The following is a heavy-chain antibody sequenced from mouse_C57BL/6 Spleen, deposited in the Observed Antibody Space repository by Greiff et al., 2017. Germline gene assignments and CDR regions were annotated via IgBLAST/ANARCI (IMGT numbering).Heavy chain of an antibody. Sequence: VQRVESGAELVKPGASVKLSCKASGYTFTSYWMHWVKQRPGQGLEWIGMIHPNSGSTNYNEKFKSKATLTVDKSSSTAYMQLSSLTSEDSAVYYCAVLRPYYFDYWGQGTTLTVSS. CDR3: AVLRPYYFDY. J-gene: IGHJ2*01. V-gene: IGHV1-64*01. CDR1: GYTFTSYW. D-gene: IGHD1-2*01. CDR2: IHPNSGST.